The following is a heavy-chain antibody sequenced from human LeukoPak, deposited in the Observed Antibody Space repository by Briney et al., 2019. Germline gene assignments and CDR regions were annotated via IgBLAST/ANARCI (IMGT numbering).Heavy chain of an antibody. CDR2: INGDGSAK. CDR1: GFTFSPFW. V-gene: IGHV3-7*03. D-gene: IGHD6-19*01. CDR3: ARRSGTAVAGAFDY. J-gene: IGHJ4*02. Sequence: GGSLRLSCAASGFTFSPFWVTWVRQAPGKGLEWVANINGDGSAKYFVDSVKGRFTISRDNAKNSLYLQMNSLRAEDTAVYYCARRSGTAVAGAFDYWGQGTLVTVSS.